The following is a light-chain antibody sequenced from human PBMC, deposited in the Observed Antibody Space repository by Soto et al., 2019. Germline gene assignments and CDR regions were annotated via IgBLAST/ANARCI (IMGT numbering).Light chain of an antibody. Sequence: DIQLTQSPSSLSVSAGDRVTITCQASQDISNYLNWYQQKPGKAPKLLISGASNLETGVPSRFSGSGSGTYFTFTISSLQPEDIATYYCQQYNNVRISFGQGTRLEIK. CDR1: QDISNY. CDR3: QQYNNVRIS. CDR2: GAS. V-gene: IGKV1-33*01. J-gene: IGKJ5*01.